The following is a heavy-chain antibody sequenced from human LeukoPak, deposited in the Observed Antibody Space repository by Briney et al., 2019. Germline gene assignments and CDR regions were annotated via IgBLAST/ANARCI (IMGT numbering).Heavy chain of an antibody. CDR3: ALGLRYCSSTSCYPYAFDI. D-gene: IGHD2-2*01. J-gene: IGHJ3*02. V-gene: IGHV3-7*03. Sequence: GGSLTLSCAASGFTFTGFFMSWLRQAPGKGLEWVANINRDGTETYYVGSVKGRFTISIDNAKNSVFLQMNSLRAADTAVYYCALGLRYCSSTSCYPYAFDIWGQGTMVTVSS. CDR1: GFTFTGFF. CDR2: INRDGTET.